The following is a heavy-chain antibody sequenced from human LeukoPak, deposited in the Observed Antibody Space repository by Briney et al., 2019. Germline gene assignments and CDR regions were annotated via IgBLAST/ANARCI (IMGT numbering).Heavy chain of an antibody. Sequence: GSVKVSCTASGYTFTSYGISWVRQAPGQGLEWMGWISAYNGNTNYAQKLQGRVTMTTDTSTSTAYMELRSLRSDDTAVYYCVRDSAAALFDYWGQGTLVTVSS. CDR1: GYTFTSYG. V-gene: IGHV1-18*01. D-gene: IGHD6-13*01. J-gene: IGHJ4*02. CDR3: VRDSAAALFDY. CDR2: ISAYNGNT.